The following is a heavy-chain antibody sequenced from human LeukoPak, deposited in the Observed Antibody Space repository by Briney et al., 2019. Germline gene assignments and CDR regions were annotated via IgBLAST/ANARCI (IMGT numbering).Heavy chain of an antibody. CDR1: GYTFTGYY. Sequence: ASVKVSCKASGYTFTGYYMHWVRQAPGQGLEWMGWINPNSGGTNYAQKFQGRVTMTRDTSISTAYMELNRLRSDDTAVYYCARSARPPYGSGSYPNPLFDYWGQGTLVTVSS. J-gene: IGHJ4*02. V-gene: IGHV1-2*02. D-gene: IGHD3-10*01. CDR2: INPNSGGT. CDR3: ARSARPPYGSGSYPNPLFDY.